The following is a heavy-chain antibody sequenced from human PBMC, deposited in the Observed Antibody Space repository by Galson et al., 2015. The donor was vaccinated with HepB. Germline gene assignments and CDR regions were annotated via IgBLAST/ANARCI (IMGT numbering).Heavy chain of an antibody. D-gene: IGHD3-22*01. CDR1: GNTFTGFY. J-gene: IGHJ4*02. CDR3: ARAYYDSSAYYGH. V-gene: IGHV1-2*06. Sequence: SVKVSCKASGNTFTGFYIHWVRQAPGQGLEWMGRINPNSGGTIYAQRFQGRVTMTGDTSISTAYMELSRLRSDDTAVYYCARAYYDSSAYYGHWGQGTLVTVSS. CDR2: INPNSGGT.